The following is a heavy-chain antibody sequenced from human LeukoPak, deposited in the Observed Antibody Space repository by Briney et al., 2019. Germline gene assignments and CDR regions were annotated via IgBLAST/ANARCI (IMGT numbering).Heavy chain of an antibody. J-gene: IGHJ4*02. Sequence: PSETLSLTCTVSGGSISSYYWSWNRQPPGKGLEWIGYIYHSGSTNYNPSLKSRVTISVDTSKNQFSLKLSSVTAADTAVYYCARETPNYYGSGSTIDYWGQGTLVTVSS. CDR3: ARETPNYYGSGSTIDY. D-gene: IGHD3-10*01. V-gene: IGHV4-59*01. CDR2: IYHSGST. CDR1: GGSISSYY.